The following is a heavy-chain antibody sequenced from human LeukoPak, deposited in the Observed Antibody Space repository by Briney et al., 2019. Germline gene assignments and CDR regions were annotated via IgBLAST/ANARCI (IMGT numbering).Heavy chain of an antibody. Sequence: SVKVSCKASGYTFTGYYMHWVRQAPGQGLEWMGWINPNSGGTNYAQKFQGRVTMTRDTSISTAYMELSRLRSDDTAVYYCARSYSSSSEGWFDPWGQGTLVTVSS. CDR1: GYTFTGYY. CDR3: ARSYSSSSEGWFDP. V-gene: IGHV1-2*02. J-gene: IGHJ5*02. CDR2: INPNSGGT. D-gene: IGHD6-6*01.